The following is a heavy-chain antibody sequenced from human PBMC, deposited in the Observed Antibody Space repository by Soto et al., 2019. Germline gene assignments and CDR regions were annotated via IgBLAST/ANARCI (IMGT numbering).Heavy chain of an antibody. CDR3: ARVMTYLRRMDRRNDY. CDR1: GGSFSGYY. D-gene: IGHD3-16*01. V-gene: IGHV4-34*01. J-gene: IGHJ4*02. CDR2: INHSGST. Sequence: QVQLQQWGAGLLKPSETLSLTCAVYGGSFSGYYWSWIRQPPGKGLEWIGEINHSGSTNYNPSLNSRVTISVDTSKNQFSLKLSSVTAADTAVYYCARVMTYLRRMDRRNDYWGQGTLVTVSS.